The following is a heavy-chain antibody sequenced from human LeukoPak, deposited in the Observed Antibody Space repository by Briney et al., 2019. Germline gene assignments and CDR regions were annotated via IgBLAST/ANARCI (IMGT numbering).Heavy chain of an antibody. J-gene: IGHJ5*02. V-gene: IGHV1-8*03. CDR2: MNPNSGNT. Sequence: ASVKVSCKASGYTFTSYDINWVRQATGQGLEWMGWMNPNSGNTGYAQKFQGRVTITRNTSISTAYMELSSLRSEDTAVYYCARASSRPLLRANGFDPWGQGTLVTVSS. D-gene: IGHD3-22*01. CDR3: ARASSRPLLRANGFDP. CDR1: GYTFTSYD.